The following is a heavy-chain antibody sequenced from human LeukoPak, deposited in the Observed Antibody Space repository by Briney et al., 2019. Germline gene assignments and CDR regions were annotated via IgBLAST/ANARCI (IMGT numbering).Heavy chain of an antibody. CDR2: VRNKPNGYTT. CDR3: TRVGHGDYFHS. V-gene: IGHV3-72*01. Sequence: GGSLRLSCAASGFTFSDAYMDWVRQAPGKGLEWVGRVRNKPNGYTTDYAASVKGRFTISRDDSENSMYLQMNSLKTEDTAVYYCTRVGHGDYFHSRGQGALVTVSS. J-gene: IGHJ4*02. CDR1: GFTFSDAY. D-gene: IGHD4-17*01.